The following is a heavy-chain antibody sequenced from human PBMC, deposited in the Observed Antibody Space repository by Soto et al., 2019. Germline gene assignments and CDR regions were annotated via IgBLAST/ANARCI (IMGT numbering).Heavy chain of an antibody. D-gene: IGHD3-9*01. CDR3: AGTLRYFDWLLSYYYYGMDV. Sequence: PSQTLSLTCAISGDSVSSNSAAWNWIRQSPSRGLEWLGRTYYRSKWYNDYAVSVKSRITINPDTSKNQFSLQLNSVTPEDTAVYYCAGTLRYFDWLLSYYYYGMDVWGQGTTVTVSS. CDR1: GDSVSSNSAA. CDR2: TYYRSKWYN. J-gene: IGHJ6*02. V-gene: IGHV6-1*01.